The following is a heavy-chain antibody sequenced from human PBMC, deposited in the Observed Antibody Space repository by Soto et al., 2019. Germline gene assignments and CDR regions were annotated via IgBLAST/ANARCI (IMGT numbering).Heavy chain of an antibody. Sequence: PGGSLRLSCAASGFTFSSYAMSWVRQAPGKGLEWVSAISGSGGSTYYADSVKGRFTISRDNSKNTLYLQMNSLRAEDTAVYYCAKRYCSGGSCYSLGIGKLYGMDVWGQGTTVTVSS. V-gene: IGHV3-23*01. CDR1: GFTFSSYA. CDR2: ISGSGGST. J-gene: IGHJ6*02. D-gene: IGHD2-15*01. CDR3: AKRYCSGGSCYSLGIGKLYGMDV.